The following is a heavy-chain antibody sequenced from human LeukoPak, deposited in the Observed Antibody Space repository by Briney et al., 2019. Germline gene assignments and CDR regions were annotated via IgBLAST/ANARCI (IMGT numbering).Heavy chain of an antibody. Sequence: SETLSLTCAVYGGSFSGYYWSWIRQPPGKGLEWIGEINHSGSTNYNPSLKSRVTISVDTSKNQFSLKLSSVTAADTAVYYCGTLFGVVPMDVWGQGTTVTVSS. J-gene: IGHJ6*02. CDR3: GTLFGVVPMDV. CDR1: GGSFSGYY. V-gene: IGHV4-34*01. CDR2: INHSGST. D-gene: IGHD3-3*01.